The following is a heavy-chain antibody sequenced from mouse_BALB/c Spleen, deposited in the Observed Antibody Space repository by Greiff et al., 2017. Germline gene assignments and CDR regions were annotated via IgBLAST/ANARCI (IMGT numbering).Heavy chain of an antibody. Sequence: EVQVVESGGGLVKPGGSLKLSCAASGFTFSSYAMSWVRQTPEKRLEWVASISSGGSTYYPDSVKGRFTISRDNARNILYLQMSSLRSEDTAMYYCARGRFYYGNYAGYAMDYWGQGTSVTVSS. J-gene: IGHJ4*01. D-gene: IGHD2-1*01. CDR1: GFTFSSYA. V-gene: IGHV5-6-5*01. CDR2: ISSGGST. CDR3: ARGRFYYGNYAGYAMDY.